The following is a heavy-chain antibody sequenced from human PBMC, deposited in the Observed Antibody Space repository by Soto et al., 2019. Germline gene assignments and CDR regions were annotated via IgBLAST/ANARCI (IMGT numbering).Heavy chain of an antibody. Sequence: EVQLLESGGGLVQPGGSLRLSCTASGFPFSSHAMNWVRQAPGKGLEWVSVISGNGGTTYYTDSVKGRFTISRDNSKKTVDLQMDILRVEDTAVYYCAKGKAHTMFGVDTLFDYWGQGTLVTVSA. D-gene: IGHD3-3*01. CDR2: ISGNGGTT. V-gene: IGHV3-23*01. CDR3: AKGKAHTMFGVDTLFDY. CDR1: GFPFSSHA. J-gene: IGHJ4*02.